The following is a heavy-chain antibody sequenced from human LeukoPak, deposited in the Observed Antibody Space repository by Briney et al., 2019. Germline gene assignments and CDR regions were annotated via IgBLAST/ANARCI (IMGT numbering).Heavy chain of an antibody. Sequence: PGGSLRLSCTASGFTFRDYTINWVRQAPGKGLEWVSAIDKSGTFIKYADSVKGRFTISRDNAKNLLYLQMNSLRAEDTAVYYCARDGWFGELDKDHFDYWGQGTLVTVSS. J-gene: IGHJ4*02. CDR2: IDKSGTFI. CDR1: GFTFRDYT. V-gene: IGHV3-21*01. D-gene: IGHD3-10*01. CDR3: ARDGWFGELDKDHFDY.